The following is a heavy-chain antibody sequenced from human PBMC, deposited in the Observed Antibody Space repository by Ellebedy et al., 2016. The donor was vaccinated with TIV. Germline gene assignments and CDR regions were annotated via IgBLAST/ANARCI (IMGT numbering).Heavy chain of an antibody. J-gene: IGHJ4*02. CDR1: GFTFSSYE. V-gene: IGHV3-48*03. CDR2: ISSSGSAI. Sequence: PGGSLRLSCAASGFTFSSYEMNWVRQAPGKGLEWVSYISSSGSAIYYADSVKGRFTISRDNAKNSLYLQMNSLRAEDTAVYYCARLLPGVEDYWGQGTLVTVSS. D-gene: IGHD7-27*01. CDR3: ARLLPGVEDY.